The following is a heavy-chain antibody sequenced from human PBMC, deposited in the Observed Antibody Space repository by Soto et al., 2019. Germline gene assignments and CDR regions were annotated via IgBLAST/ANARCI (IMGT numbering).Heavy chain of an antibody. V-gene: IGHV4-39*01. CDR2: VYKSGGT. CDR1: GGSISSSTYY. CDR3: ARHHDAGYYFDY. Sequence: QLQLQESGPGLVKPSETLSLTCSVSGGSISSSTYYWVWIRQSPGKGLEWIGRVYKSGGTYYNPSLKSRVSMSVDTPNHQFSPKINSVTAADTALYYCARHHDAGYYFDYWSQGILVTVSS. J-gene: IGHJ4*02.